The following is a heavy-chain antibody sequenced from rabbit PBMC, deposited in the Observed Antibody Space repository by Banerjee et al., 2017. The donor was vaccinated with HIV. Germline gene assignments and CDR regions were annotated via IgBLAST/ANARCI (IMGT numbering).Heavy chain of an antibody. Sequence: QSLEESGGDLVKPGASLTLTCTASGFDFSSNAMYWVRQAPGKGLEWIACIYVDSGGNTYYASWAKGRFTISKTSSTTVTLQMTSLTAADTATYFCARRYVGDVDYFNLWGPGTLVTVS. J-gene: IGHJ4*01. D-gene: IGHD2-1*01. CDR2: IYVDSGGNT. CDR1: GFDFSSNA. CDR3: ARRYVGDVDYFNL. V-gene: IGHV1S40*01.